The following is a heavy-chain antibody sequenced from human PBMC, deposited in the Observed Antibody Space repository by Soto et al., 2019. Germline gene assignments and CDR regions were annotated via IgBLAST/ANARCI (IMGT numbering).Heavy chain of an antibody. CDR2: IYYSGNT. Sequence: SETLSLTCTVSGGSISSGDYYWNWIRQHPGKGLEWIGYIYYSGNTYYSPSLKSRATISADPSKNQFSLRLSSVTAADTAVYYCARLNAALDYWGQGTLVTVSS. J-gene: IGHJ4*02. CDR1: GGSISSGDYY. D-gene: IGHD6-6*01. V-gene: IGHV4-31*03. CDR3: ARLNAALDY.